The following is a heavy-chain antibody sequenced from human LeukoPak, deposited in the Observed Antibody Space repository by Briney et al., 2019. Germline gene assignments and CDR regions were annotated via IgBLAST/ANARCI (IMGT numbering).Heavy chain of an antibody. CDR3: ARVHMVRGVIVYYYMDV. CDR2: ISSSSSYI. Sequence: GGSLRLSCAASGFTFSSYSMNWVRQAPGKGLEWVSSISSSSSYIYYADSVKGRFTISRDNAKNSLYLQMNSLRAEDTAVYYCARVHMVRGVIVYYYMDVWGKGTTVTISS. CDR1: GFTFSSYS. V-gene: IGHV3-21*04. D-gene: IGHD3-10*01. J-gene: IGHJ6*03.